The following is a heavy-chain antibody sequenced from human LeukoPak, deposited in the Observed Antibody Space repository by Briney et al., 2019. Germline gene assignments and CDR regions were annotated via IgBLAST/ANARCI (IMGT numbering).Heavy chain of an antibody. CDR1: GGSVSSGSYY. Sequence: PSETLSLTRTVSGGSVSSGSYYWSWIQQPPRTGREWSGYSYYSGSTNDNPSLKSRVTISVDSSKNQFSLKLSSVTAADTAVYYCARVGWELLDYWGQGTLVTVSS. J-gene: IGHJ4*02. D-gene: IGHD2-15*01. CDR2: SYYSGST. V-gene: IGHV4-61*01. CDR3: ARVGWELLDY.